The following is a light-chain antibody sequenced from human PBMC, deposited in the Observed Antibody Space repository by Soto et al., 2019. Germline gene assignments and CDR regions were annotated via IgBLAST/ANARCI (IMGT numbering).Light chain of an antibody. Sequence: IQITQSPSTLSASVGDRVTITWRASQSISSWLAWYQQKPGKAPKLLIYDASSLESGVPSRFSGSGSGTEFTLTISSLQPDDFATYYCQHYNSYSEAFGQGTKVDIK. CDR3: QHYNSYSEA. CDR1: QSISSW. CDR2: DAS. V-gene: IGKV1-5*01. J-gene: IGKJ1*01.